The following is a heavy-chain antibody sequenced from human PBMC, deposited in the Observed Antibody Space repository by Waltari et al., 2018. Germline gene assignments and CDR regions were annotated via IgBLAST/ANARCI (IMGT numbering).Heavy chain of an antibody. D-gene: IGHD3-16*01. V-gene: IGHV3-23*01. CDR2: LDEMGTTT. CDR1: GFAFRSYA. J-gene: IGHJ4*02. Sequence: EVQLLESGGGFVQPGGSLRLSCAASGFAFRSYAMSWVRQTPGEGLEWVSGLDEMGTTTYYADSVKGRFTIFRDNSKNTVSLQMNNLRDEDTGVYYCAKDYTVVVKPEVIFDCWGQGTLVTVSS. CDR3: AKDYTVVVKPEVIFDC.